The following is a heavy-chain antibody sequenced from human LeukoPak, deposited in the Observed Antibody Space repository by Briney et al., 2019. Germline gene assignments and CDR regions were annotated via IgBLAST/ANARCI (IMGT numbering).Heavy chain of an antibody. J-gene: IGHJ3*02. D-gene: IGHD6-13*01. Sequence: GGSLRLSCAASGFTFSSYAMHWVRQAPGKGLEYVSAISSNGGNTYYANSVKDRFTISRDNSKNTLYLQMGSLRPEDMADCASSVRSSWDAPNDAFDIWGQGTMVTVSS. CDR2: ISSNGGNT. CDR1: GFTFSSYA. V-gene: IGHV3-64*01. CDR3: SVRSSWDAPNDAFDI.